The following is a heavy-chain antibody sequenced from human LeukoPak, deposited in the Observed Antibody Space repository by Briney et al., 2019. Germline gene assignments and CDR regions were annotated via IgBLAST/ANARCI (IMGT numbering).Heavy chain of an antibody. Sequence: KPSETLSLTCTVSGGSISSSNYYWAWIRQPPGNGLEWIGNIYYNGNTYYNSSLKSRVTISVDTSKNQLSLKLNSVTAADTAVYYCARKSVAVRDAFDIWGQGTMVTVSS. CDR3: ARKSVAVRDAFDI. V-gene: IGHV4-39*07. CDR2: IYYNGNT. J-gene: IGHJ3*02. D-gene: IGHD6-19*01. CDR1: GGSISSSNYY.